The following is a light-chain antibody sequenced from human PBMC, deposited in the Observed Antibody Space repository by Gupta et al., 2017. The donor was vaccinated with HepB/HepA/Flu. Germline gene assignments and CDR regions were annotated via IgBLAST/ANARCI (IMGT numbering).Light chain of an antibody. CDR1: QSISSY. V-gene: IGKV1-39*01. Sequence: DIQLTQSPSSLSASVGDRVTITCRASQSISSYLNWYQQKPGKAPKLLIYAASSLQSGVPSRFSGSGSGTDCTLTISSLQPEDCATYYCQQSYSTPFTFGPGTKVDIK. CDR2: AAS. CDR3: QQSYSTPFT. J-gene: IGKJ3*01.